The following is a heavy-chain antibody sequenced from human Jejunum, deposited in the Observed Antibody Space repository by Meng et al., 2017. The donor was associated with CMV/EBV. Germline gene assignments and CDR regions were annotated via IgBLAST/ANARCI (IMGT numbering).Heavy chain of an antibody. CDR3: ARSYGFWSGRPWFDP. V-gene: IGHV3-21*06. J-gene: IGHJ5*02. CDR2: NSSANTYI. CDR1: VITPSCYS. Sequence: SVITPSCYSLTWIRQAPGKGLECVASNSSANTYIYCADSVRVRLTISRDKDKNSLFLQMSSLRVEDTAVYYCARSYGFWSGRPWFDPWGQGTLVTVSS. D-gene: IGHD3-3*01.